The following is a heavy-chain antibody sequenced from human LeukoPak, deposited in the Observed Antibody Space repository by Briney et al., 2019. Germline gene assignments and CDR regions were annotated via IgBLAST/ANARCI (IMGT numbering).Heavy chain of an antibody. J-gene: IGHJ4*02. CDR2: ISSGSSAI. Sequence: GGYLRLSCEASGFTFTTYSMTWVRQAPGKGLEWVSIISSGSSAIFSADALKGRFTISRDGAKNLLYLDMNSLRAEDTAVYYCARGHTAVTRHFDFWGQGTLVTVSS. CDR3: ARGHTAVTRHFDF. V-gene: IGHV3-21*01. CDR1: GFTFTTYS. D-gene: IGHD4-17*01.